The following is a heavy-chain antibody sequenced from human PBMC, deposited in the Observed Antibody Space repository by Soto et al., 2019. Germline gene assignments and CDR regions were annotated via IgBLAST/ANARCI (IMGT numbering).Heavy chain of an antibody. D-gene: IGHD3-22*01. CDR1: GGTFSSYA. CDR3: ARGGDIQSSGYLDAFDI. Sequence: SVKVSCKASGGTFSSYAISWVRQAPGQGLEWMGGIIPIFGTANYAQKFQGRVTITADESTSTAYMELSSLRSEDTAVYYCARGGDIQSSGYLDAFDIWGQGTMVTVS. CDR2: IIPIFGTA. V-gene: IGHV1-69*13. J-gene: IGHJ3*02.